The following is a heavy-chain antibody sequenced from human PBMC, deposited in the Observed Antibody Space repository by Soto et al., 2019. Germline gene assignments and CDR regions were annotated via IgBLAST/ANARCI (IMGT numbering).Heavy chain of an antibody. CDR3: ARDKYRLQLGGNYSYCLDV. CDR1: GGTFSTSA. Sequence: QVQLVQSGAEVKKPGSSVKVSCKASGGTFSTSAISWVRQAPGQGLEWVGGIMPVFPTPDYAQKFQGRVTITADESTTTAYVELTSLRTDDTAVYDCARDKYRLQLGGNYSYCLDVWGPGTAITVSS. J-gene: IGHJ6*02. D-gene: IGHD1-1*01. V-gene: IGHV1-69*12. CDR2: IMPVFPTP.